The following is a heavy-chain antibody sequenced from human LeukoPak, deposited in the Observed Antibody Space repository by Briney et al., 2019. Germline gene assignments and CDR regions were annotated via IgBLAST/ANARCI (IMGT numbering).Heavy chain of an antibody. J-gene: IGHJ4*02. Sequence: GGSLRLSCVVSGFSVRNNYVSWVRQAPGKGLEWVSVIYAGDTIHYADSVKGRFTISRDNSKNTLYLQMNSLRPEDTAVYYCAKDRRFLSNYYDSSGYLDYWGQGTLVTVSS. CDR1: GFSVRNNY. CDR2: IYAGDTI. V-gene: IGHV3-66*01. D-gene: IGHD3-22*01. CDR3: AKDRRFLSNYYDSSGYLDY.